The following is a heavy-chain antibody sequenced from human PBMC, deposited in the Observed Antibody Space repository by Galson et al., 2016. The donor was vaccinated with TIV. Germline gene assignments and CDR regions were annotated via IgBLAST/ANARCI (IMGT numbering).Heavy chain of an antibody. Sequence: SLRLSCAASGFTFSTYAMNWLRQAPGKGLEWVSTISYTGDSTYYTDSVKGRFTISRDNSKNTLYLQMNSLRAEDTAIYYCAKIRVRGVYYFDYWGQGTLVTVSP. D-gene: IGHD3-10*01. CDR2: ISYTGDST. CDR3: AKIRVRGVYYFDY. J-gene: IGHJ4*02. V-gene: IGHV3-23*01. CDR1: GFTFSTYA.